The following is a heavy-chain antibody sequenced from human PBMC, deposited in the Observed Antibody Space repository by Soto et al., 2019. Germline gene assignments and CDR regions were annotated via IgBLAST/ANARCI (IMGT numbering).Heavy chain of an antibody. D-gene: IGHD1-26*01. V-gene: IGHV1-2*02. CDR3: ARDLPIVGTTTWDY. Sequence: QVQLVPSGAEVKKSGASVMVSCKASGYTFTGYYIHWVRHTPGQGLEWMGWLNPNNGGTNYVQKFQGRVTMTRDTSISTAYMELRRLTSDDTAVYYCARDLPIVGTTTWDYWGQGTLVTVSS. CDR1: GYTFTGYY. CDR2: LNPNNGGT. J-gene: IGHJ4*02.